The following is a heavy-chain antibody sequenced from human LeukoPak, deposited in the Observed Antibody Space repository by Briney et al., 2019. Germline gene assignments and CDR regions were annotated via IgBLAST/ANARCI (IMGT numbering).Heavy chain of an antibody. CDR2: INPNIGGT. CDR3: ARSNYGGQGAGDNWFDP. CDR1: GYTFTGYY. Sequence: GASVKVSCKASGYTFTGYYMHWVRQAPGQGLEWMGWINPNIGGTNYAQEFQGRVTMTRDTSISTAYMDLSSLTSDDTAVYYCARSNYGGQGAGDNWFDPWGQGTLVTVSS. D-gene: IGHD4/OR15-4a*01. V-gene: IGHV1-2*02. J-gene: IGHJ5*02.